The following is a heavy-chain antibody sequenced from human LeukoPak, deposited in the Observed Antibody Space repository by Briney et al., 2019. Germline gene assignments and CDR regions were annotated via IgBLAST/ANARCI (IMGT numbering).Heavy chain of an antibody. J-gene: IGHJ6*02. CDR3: ARGTYYYGSGSYYYYYYGMDV. D-gene: IGHD3-10*01. CDR2: ISGDGSIT. Sequence: GGSLRLSCAASGFTISGYWMHWVRQAPGKGLVWVSRISGDGSITAYADSVKGRFTISRDNAKNTLYLQMNSLRAEDTAVYYCARGTYYYGSGSYYYYYYGMDVWGQGTTVTVSS. CDR1: GFTISGYW. V-gene: IGHV3-74*01.